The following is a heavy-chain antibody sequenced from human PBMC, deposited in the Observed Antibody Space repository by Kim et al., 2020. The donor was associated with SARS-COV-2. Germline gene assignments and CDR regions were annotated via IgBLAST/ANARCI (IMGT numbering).Heavy chain of an antibody. CDR2: INSDGSDK. CDR3: TRSRLSGYAYDI. D-gene: IGHD1-26*01. V-gene: IGHV3-74*03. J-gene: IGHJ3*02. Sequence: GGSLRLSCAASGFTVSGYWMHWVRQGPGQGLMWVSRINSDGSDKMYADSVRGRFTISRDNAKNTLYLQMNSLRVDDTGVYFCTRSRLSGYAYDIFGQGTMVTVSS. CDR1: GFTVSGYW.